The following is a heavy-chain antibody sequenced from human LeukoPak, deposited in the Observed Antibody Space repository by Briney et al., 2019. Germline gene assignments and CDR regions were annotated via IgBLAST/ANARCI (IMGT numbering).Heavy chain of an antibody. Sequence: NPSQTLSLTCSVSGGSLSSGSDYWSWIRQPPGKGLEWIGEINHSGSTNYNPSLKSRVTISVDTSKNQFSLKLSSVTAADTAVYYCARGRGYCSSTSCYAKGRSAAGGFDYWGQGTLVTVSS. CDR1: GGSLSSGSDY. CDR2: INHSGST. J-gene: IGHJ4*02. CDR3: ARGRGYCSSTSCYAKGRSAAGGFDY. V-gene: IGHV4-39*07. D-gene: IGHD2-2*03.